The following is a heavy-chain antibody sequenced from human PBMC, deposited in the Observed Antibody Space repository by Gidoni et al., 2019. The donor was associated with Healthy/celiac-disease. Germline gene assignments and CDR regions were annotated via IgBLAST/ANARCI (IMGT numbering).Heavy chain of an antibody. V-gene: IGHV5-51*01. CDR2: IYPGDSDT. CDR1: GSSFTSYW. D-gene: IGHD3-9*01. CDR3: ARGDRTRWDILTGAIDY. Sequence: EVQLVQSGAEVQKPGESLKISCKGSGSSFTSYWIGWVRQMPGKGLEWMGIIYPGDSDTRYSPSFQGQVTISADKSISTAYLQWSSLKASDTAMYYCARGDRTRWDILTGAIDYWGQGTLVTVSS. J-gene: IGHJ4*02.